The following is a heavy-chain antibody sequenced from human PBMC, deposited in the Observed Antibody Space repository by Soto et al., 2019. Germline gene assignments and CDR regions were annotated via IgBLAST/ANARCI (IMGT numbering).Heavy chain of an antibody. CDR2: ISYDGSNK. V-gene: IGHV3-30*03. CDR1: GFTFSSHG. D-gene: IGHD3-9*01. J-gene: IGHJ4*02. CDR3: ARGYDILTGYSPGFDY. Sequence: GGSLRLSCAASGFTFSSHGMHWVRQAPGKGLEWVAVISYDGSNKYYADSVKGRFTISRDNSKNTLYLQMNSLRAEDTAVYYCARGYDILTGYSPGFDYWGQGTLVTVSS.